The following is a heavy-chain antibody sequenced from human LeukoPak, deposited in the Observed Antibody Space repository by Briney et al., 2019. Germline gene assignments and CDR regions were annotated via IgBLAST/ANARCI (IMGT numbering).Heavy chain of an antibody. CDR3: ARADCSSTSRYDLRGGLGPMPLDGTPRKSGAFDI. Sequence: PGGSLRLSCAASGFTFSSYWMSWVRQAPGKGLEWVANIKQDGSEKYYVDSVKGRFTISRDNAKNSLYLQMNSLRAEDTAVYYCARADCSSTSRYDLRGGLGPMPLDGTPRKSGAFDIWGQGTMVTVSS. CDR2: IKQDGSEK. D-gene: IGHD2-2*01. V-gene: IGHV3-7*01. J-gene: IGHJ3*02. CDR1: GFTFSSYW.